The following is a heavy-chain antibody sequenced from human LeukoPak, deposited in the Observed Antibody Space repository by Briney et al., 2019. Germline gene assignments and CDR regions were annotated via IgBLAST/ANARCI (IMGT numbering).Heavy chain of an antibody. V-gene: IGHV1-69*01. J-gene: IGHJ4*02. Sequence: ASVKVSCKASGGTFSSYAISWVRQAPGQALEWMGGIIPIFGTANYAQKFQGRVTITADESTSTAYMELSSLRPEDTAVYYCARDLGWSIAAPGWGQGTLVTVSS. CDR2: IIPIFGTA. CDR1: GGTFSSYA. D-gene: IGHD6-6*01. CDR3: ARDLGWSIAAPG.